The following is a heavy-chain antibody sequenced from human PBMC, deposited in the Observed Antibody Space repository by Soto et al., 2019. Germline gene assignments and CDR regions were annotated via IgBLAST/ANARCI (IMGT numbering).Heavy chain of an antibody. CDR2: IYTSGST. V-gene: IGHV4-4*07. J-gene: IGHJ6*02. CDR1: GASISSYY. Sequence: TSETLSLTCTASGASISSYYRRWIRQPAGTGLEWSGRIYTSGSTNYNPSLESRVTMSVDTSKNQFSLKLSSVTAADTAVYYCAAESSSYYYYYRMDVWGQGSTVTASS. CDR3: AAESSSYYYYYRMDV. D-gene: IGHD6-6*01.